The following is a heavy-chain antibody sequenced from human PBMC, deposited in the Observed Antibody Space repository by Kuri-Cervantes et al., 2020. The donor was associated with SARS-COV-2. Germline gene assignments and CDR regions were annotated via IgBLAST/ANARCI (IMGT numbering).Heavy chain of an antibody. CDR3: AKDRVGRENAFDV. CDR1: GDTVSSYY. J-gene: IGHJ3*01. D-gene: IGHD5-24*01. V-gene: IGHV1-69*06. CDR2: IIPLFGTT. Sequence: SVKVSCKAIGDTVSSYYISWVRQAPGQGLEWMGGIIPLFGTTGDAQTFRGRITITADKSTNTAYMELRSLTSEDTAMYFCAKDRVGRENAFDVLGLGTMVTVSS.